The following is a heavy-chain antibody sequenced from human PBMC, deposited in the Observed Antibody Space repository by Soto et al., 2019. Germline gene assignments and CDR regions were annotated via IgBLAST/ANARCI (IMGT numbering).Heavy chain of an antibody. CDR2: IWYDGSNK. D-gene: IGHD2-15*01. V-gene: IGHV3-33*01. CDR3: AREGTYCSGGSCCPHFDY. Sequence: QVQLVESGGGVVQPGRSLRLSCAASGFTFSSYGMHWVRQAPGKGLEWVAVIWYDGSNKYYADSVKGRFTISRDNSKNTLYLQMNSLRAEDTAVYYCAREGTYCSGGSCCPHFDYWGQGTLVTVSS. J-gene: IGHJ4*02. CDR1: GFTFSSYG.